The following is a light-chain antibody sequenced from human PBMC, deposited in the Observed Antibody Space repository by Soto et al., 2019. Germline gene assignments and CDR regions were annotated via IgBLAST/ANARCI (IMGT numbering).Light chain of an antibody. J-gene: IGKJ1*01. Sequence: DIPMTQSPSTLSASVGDRVTITCRASQSISSWLAWYQQKPGKAPKLLIYKASSLEGGVPSRFSGSGSGTEFTLTISSLQPDDFATYYCQQYNNYPWTFGQGTKVEIK. CDR3: QQYNNYPWT. V-gene: IGKV1-5*03. CDR2: KAS. CDR1: QSISSW.